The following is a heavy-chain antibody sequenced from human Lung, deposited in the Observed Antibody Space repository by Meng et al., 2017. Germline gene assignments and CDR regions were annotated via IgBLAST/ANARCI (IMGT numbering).Heavy chain of an antibody. CDR3: AKDQWQNLVRWFDP. V-gene: IGHV3-23*04. J-gene: IGHJ5*02. D-gene: IGHD6-13*01. CDR2: ISGSGGST. Sequence: EGQRVESGGGGGQPGGSRRRAGAASGFTFSSHAMSWVRQAPGKGLEWVSAISGSGGSTYYADSVRGRFTISRDNSKKTLYLQMNSLRAEDTALYYCAKDQWQNLVRWFDPWGRGTLVTVSS. CDR1: GFTFSSHA.